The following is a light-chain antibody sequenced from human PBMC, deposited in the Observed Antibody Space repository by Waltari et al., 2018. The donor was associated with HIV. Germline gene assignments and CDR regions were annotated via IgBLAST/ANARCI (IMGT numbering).Light chain of an antibody. V-gene: IGLV2-23*02. CDR1: SSNVGSDDL. Sequence: SALTQPASVSGSPGQSTTISCTGTSSNVGSDDLVARYQNHPGEAPKLIIYEVTKRPSVVSNRFSCSKSGNTASLTISGLQAEDEADYYCCSCPRSGIRYVFGTGTKVTVL. CDR3: CSCPRSGIRYV. J-gene: IGLJ1*01. CDR2: EVT.